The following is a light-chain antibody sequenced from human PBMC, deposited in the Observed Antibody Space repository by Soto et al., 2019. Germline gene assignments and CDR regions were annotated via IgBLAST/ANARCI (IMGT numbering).Light chain of an antibody. V-gene: IGLV2-14*01. CDR3: SSYTITSTRL. CDR1: SSDIGAFDL. CDR2: DVN. J-gene: IGLJ1*01. Sequence: QSVLTQPASVSGSPGQSITISCTGTSSDIGAFDLVSWYQQHPGKAPKVMIYDVNIRPSGVSSRFSGSKSGNTASLAISGLQAEDEADYYCSSYTITSTRLFGTGTKVTVL.